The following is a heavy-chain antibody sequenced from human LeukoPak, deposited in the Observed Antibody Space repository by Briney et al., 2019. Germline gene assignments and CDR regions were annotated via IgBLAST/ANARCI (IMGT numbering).Heavy chain of an antibody. CDR3: ARRRRGFDY. J-gene: IGHJ4*02. V-gene: IGHV4-39*01. CDR2: IYYSGST. CDR1: GGSISSRSYY. Sequence: SETLSLTCTVSGGSISSRSYYWGWIRQPPGKGLEWIGSIYYSGSTYYNPSLKSRVTISVDTSKNQFSLKLSSVTAADTAVYYCARRRRGFDYWGQGTLVTVSS. D-gene: IGHD3-10*01.